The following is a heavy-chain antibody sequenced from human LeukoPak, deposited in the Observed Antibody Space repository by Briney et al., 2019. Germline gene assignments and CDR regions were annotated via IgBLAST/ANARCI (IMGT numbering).Heavy chain of an antibody. V-gene: IGHV4-39*01. Sequence: PSETLSLTCTVSGGSISSSSYYWGWIRQPPGKGLEWIGSIYYSGSTYYNPSLKSRITISVDTAKNQFSLQLSSVTAADTAVYYCARLGDSSSSWAYFDYWGQGTLVTVSS. CDR1: GGSISSSSYY. D-gene: IGHD6-13*01. CDR2: IYYSGST. CDR3: ARLGDSSSSWAYFDY. J-gene: IGHJ4*02.